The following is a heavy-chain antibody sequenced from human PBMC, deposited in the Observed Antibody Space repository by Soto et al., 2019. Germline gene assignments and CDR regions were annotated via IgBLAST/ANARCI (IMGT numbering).Heavy chain of an antibody. J-gene: IGHJ4*02. CDR1: GGTFSRHA. CDR2: INPIFGTA. D-gene: IGHD3-22*01. V-gene: IGHV1-69*01. Sequence: QVQLVQSGAEVRKPGSSVKVSCKASGGTFSRHAISWVRQAPGQGLEWMGGINPIFGTANHDQKCQGRVTIIEDESTSTVYMEWSSLRSEDTAMYYCARGWGYDSDDYYYAYWGQGTLVIVSS. CDR3: ARGWGYDSDDYYYAY.